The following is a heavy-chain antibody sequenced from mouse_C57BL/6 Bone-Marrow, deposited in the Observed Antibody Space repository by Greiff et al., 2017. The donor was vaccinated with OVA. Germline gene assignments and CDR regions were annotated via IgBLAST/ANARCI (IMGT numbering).Heavy chain of an antibody. CDR3: ALLYYSNPYYAMDY. J-gene: IGHJ4*01. V-gene: IGHV1-64*01. CDR2: IHPNSGST. CDR1: GYTFTSYW. D-gene: IGHD2-5*01. Sequence: VKLQQPGAELVKPGASVKLSCKASGYTFTSYWMHWVKQRPGQGLEWIGMIHPNSGSTNYNEKFKSKATLTVDKSSSTAYMQLSSLTSEDSAVYYCALLYYSNPYYAMDYWGQGTSVTVSS.